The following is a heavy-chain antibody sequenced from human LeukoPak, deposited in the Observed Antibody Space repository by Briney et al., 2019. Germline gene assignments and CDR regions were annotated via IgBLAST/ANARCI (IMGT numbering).Heavy chain of an antibody. D-gene: IGHD3-3*02. CDR3: ARDIRR. J-gene: IGHJ4*02. V-gene: IGHV4-59*13. CDR2: IYYSGSI. CDR1: GGSISSYY. Sequence: SETLSLTCTVSGGSISSYYWSWIRQPPGKGLEWIGYIYYSGSINYNPSLKSRVTISVDTSKNQFSLKLSSVTAADTAVYYCARDIRRWGQGTLVTVSS.